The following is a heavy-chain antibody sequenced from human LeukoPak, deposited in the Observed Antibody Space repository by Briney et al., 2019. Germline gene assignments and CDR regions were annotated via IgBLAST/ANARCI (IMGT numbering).Heavy chain of an antibody. CDR1: GYSFNDYW. CDR3: ARRPSYYFDF. D-gene: IGHD7-27*01. CDR2: IYPGDSGV. V-gene: IGHV5-51*01. J-gene: IGHJ4*02. Sequence: GESLQISCKASGYSFNDYWIGWVRQMPGKGLEWIAIIYPGDSGVRYSPSFRGQVTISVDKSISTAYLQWSSLRASDTAMYFCARRPSYYFDFWGLGVLVTVSS.